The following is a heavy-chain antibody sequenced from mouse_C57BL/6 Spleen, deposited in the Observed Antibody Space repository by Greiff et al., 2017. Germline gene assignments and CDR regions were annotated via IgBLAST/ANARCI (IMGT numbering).Heavy chain of an antibody. CDR1: GYAFSSSW. D-gene: IGHD3-1*01. V-gene: IGHV1-82*01. Sequence: VKLQESGPELVKPGASVKISCKASGYAFSSSWMNWVKQRPGKGLEWIGRIYPGDGDTNYNGKFKGKATLTADKSSGTAYMQLSSLTSEDAAVCFCARSGDYYAMDYWGQGTSVTVSS. CDR3: ARSGDYYAMDY. CDR2: IYPGDGDT. J-gene: IGHJ4*01.